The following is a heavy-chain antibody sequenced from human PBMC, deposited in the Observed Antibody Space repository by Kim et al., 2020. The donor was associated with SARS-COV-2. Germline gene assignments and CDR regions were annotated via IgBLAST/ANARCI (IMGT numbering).Heavy chain of an antibody. J-gene: IGHJ2*01. CDR2: TYSGGTTK. D-gene: IGHD3-10*01. CDR3: AKVSAHATYGWWYIDL. Sequence: GGSLRLSCAASGFTFSSYAMSWVRQAPGKGLEWVALTYSGGTTKYYGDSVKGRFTIFRDNSKSTLYLDMNSLRAEYTAVYYCAKVSAHATYGWWYIDLWG. V-gene: IGHV3-23*03. CDR1: GFTFSSYA.